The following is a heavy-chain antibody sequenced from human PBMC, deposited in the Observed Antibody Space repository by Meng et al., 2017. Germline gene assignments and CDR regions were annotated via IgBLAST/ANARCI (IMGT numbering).Heavy chain of an antibody. CDR1: GFTFSSYA. D-gene: IGHD3-10*01. Sequence: QVQRVGSGGGVFQPGRSLILSCAASGFTFSSYAMHWVRQAPGKGLEWVAVISYDGSNKYYADSVKGRFTISRDNSKNTLYLQMNSLRAEDTAVYYCASMGYWGQGTLVTVSS. V-gene: IGHV3-30*01. CDR2: ISYDGSNK. J-gene: IGHJ4*02. CDR3: ASMGY.